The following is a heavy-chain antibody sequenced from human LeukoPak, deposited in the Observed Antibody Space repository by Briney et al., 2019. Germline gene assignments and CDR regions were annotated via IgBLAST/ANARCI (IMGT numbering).Heavy chain of an antibody. CDR2: IIPIFGTA. J-gene: IGHJ3*02. CDR1: GGTFSSYA. V-gene: IGHV1-69*05. D-gene: IGHD4-17*01. CDR3: AAFYYGDYATDAFDI. Sequence: SVKVSCKASGGTFSSYAISWVRQAPGQGLEWMGGIIPIFGTANYAQKFQGRVTITTDESTSTAYMELSSLRSEDTAVYYCAAFYYGDYATDAFDIWGQGTMVTVSS.